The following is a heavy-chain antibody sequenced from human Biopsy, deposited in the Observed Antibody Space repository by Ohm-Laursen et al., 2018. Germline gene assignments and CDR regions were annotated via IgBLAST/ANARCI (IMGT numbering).Heavy chain of an antibody. V-gene: IGHV4-59*01. D-gene: IGHD3-16*01. Sequence: SETLSLTWAVSGGSFSGYYWTWIRQSPGQGLEWIGYIYYTGSTNYNPSVKSRVTISVDTSKNQFSLKLNSVTAADTAVYFCARDSRGGHLNTTLITGKNLDSWGQGILVTVSS. CDR3: ARDSRGGHLNTTLITGKNLDS. CDR2: IYYTGST. CDR1: GGSFSGYY. J-gene: IGHJ4*02.